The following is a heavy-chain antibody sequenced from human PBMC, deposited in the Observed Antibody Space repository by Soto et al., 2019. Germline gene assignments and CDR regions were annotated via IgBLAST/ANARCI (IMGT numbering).Heavy chain of an antibody. Sequence: GGSLRLSCAASGFTFSSYAMSWVRQAPGKGLEWVSAISGSGGSTYYADSVKGRVTISRDTSKNTLYLQMNSLRAEDTAVYYCAKDPKTATVTEYFQHWGQGTLVTVSS. D-gene: IGHD4-4*01. V-gene: IGHV3-23*01. CDR3: AKDPKTATVTEYFQH. CDR1: GFTFSSYA. CDR2: ISGSGGST. J-gene: IGHJ1*01.